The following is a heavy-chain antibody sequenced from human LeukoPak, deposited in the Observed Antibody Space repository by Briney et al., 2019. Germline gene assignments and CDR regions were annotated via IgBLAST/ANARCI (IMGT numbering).Heavy chain of an antibody. V-gene: IGHV4-59*01. J-gene: IGHJ4*02. Sequence: SETLSLTCTVSGGFIGSFYWSWIRQPPGKGLEWVGSIYYSGSTNYNPSLKSRVTISLDTSKNPFSLKLSSVTAADTAVYYCARAYSSGWYYFDYWGQGTLVTVSS. D-gene: IGHD6-19*01. CDR1: GGFIGSFY. CDR2: IYYSGST. CDR3: ARAYSSGWYYFDY.